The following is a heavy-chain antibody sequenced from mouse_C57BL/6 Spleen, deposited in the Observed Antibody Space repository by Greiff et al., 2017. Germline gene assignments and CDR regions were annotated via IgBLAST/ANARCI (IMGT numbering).Heavy chain of an antibody. D-gene: IGHD2-2*01. Sequence: ESGPGLVKPSQSLSLTCSVTGYSITSGYYWNWIRQFPGNKLEWKGYISYDGSNNYNPYLKNRISITRDTSKNQFFLKLNSVTTEDTVTYYCARWFQYYFDYWGQGTTLTVSS. CDR3: ARWFQYYFDY. V-gene: IGHV3-6*01. J-gene: IGHJ2*01. CDR1: GYSITSGYY. CDR2: ISYDGSN.